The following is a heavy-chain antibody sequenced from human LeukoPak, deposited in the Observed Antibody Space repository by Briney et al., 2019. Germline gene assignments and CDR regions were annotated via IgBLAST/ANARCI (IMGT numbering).Heavy chain of an antibody. CDR1: RYTFTGFY. V-gene: IGHV1-2*04. CDR3: ARSAGSAFFDY. J-gene: IGHJ4*02. CDR2: IYSESGDT. Sequence: ASVKVSCKASRYTFTGFYIHWVRQAPGQGLEWMGWIYSESGDTNYAQKFQGCVTMTRDTSTRTAYMELSRVTSDDTAVYYCARSAGSAFFDYWGQGTLVTVSS. D-gene: IGHD2-15*01.